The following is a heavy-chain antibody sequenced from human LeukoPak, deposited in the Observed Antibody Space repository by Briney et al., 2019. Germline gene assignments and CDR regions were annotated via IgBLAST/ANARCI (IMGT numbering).Heavy chain of an antibody. CDR2: INPNSGGT. CDR1: GYTFTSYG. V-gene: IGHV1-2*02. D-gene: IGHD6-13*01. J-gene: IGHJ4*02. CDR3: AKVPGTALSLDY. Sequence: ASVKVSCKASGYTFTSYGISWVRQAPGQGLEWMGWINPNSGGTNYAQKFQGRVTMTRDTSISTAYMELSRLRSDDTAVYYCAKVPGTALSLDYWGQGTLVTVSS.